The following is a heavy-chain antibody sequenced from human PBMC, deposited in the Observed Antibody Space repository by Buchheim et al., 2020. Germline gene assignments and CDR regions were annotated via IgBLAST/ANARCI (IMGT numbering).Heavy chain of an antibody. CDR2: INPSGGST. CDR1: GYTFTSYY. J-gene: IGHJ6*02. D-gene: IGHD3-22*01. CDR3: ASTSPYYYDSSGYYTGMDV. V-gene: IGHV1-46*01. Sequence: QVQLVQSGAEVKKPGASVKVSCKASGYTFTSYYMHWVRQAPGQGLEWMGIINPSGGSTSYAQKFHGRVTMTRDTSTSTVYMELSSLRSEDTAVYYCASTSPYYYDSSGYYTGMDVWGQGTT.